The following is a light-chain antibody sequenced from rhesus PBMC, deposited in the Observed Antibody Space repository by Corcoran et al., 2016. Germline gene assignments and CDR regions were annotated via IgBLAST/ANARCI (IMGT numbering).Light chain of an antibody. Sequence: DVVMTQSPLSLPITPGQPASISCRSSQSLVQSDGKTDLNWFQQRPGHPPRGVIYQVSNRDSGVPDRFSGRGAGTDFTLEISRVEAEVVGVYDCMQGTPLPFPFGGGTKVELK. J-gene: IGKJ4*01. CDR1: QSLVQSDGKTD. V-gene: IGKV2S8*01. CDR3: MQGTPLPFP. CDR2: QVS.